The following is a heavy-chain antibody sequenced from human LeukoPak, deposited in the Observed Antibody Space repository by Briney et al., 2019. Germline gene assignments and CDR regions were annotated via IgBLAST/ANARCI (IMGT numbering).Heavy chain of an antibody. V-gene: IGHV4-59*08. J-gene: IGHJ6*02. CDR2: ILSSGSI. Sequence: SETLSLTCTVSGGSITDYYRSWIRQPPEKGLEWIGYILSSGSITYNPPLKSRVALSVYSSKNQSSLELSSVTAADTAVYFCARLSRIVPVGNTYYHSMDVWGQGTTVTLSS. CDR3: ARLSRIVPVGNTYYHSMDV. D-gene: IGHD2-2*01. CDR1: GGSITDYY.